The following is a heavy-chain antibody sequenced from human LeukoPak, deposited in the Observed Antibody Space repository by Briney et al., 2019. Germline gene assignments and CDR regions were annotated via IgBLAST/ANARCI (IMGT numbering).Heavy chain of an antibody. J-gene: IGHJ4*02. CDR1: GGSISSYY. Sequence: SETLSLTCTVSGGSISSYYRSWIRQPPGKGLEWIGYIYYSGSTNYNPSLKSRVTISVDTSKNQFSLKLSSVTAADTAVYYCARDPGGTYFDYWGQGTLVTVSS. CDR3: ARDPGGTYFDY. V-gene: IGHV4-59*01. D-gene: IGHD1-1*01. CDR2: IYYSGST.